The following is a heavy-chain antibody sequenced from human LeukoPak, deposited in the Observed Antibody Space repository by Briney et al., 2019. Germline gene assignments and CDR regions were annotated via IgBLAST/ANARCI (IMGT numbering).Heavy chain of an antibody. CDR2: IYYSGST. J-gene: IGHJ4*02. D-gene: IGHD6-13*01. CDR1: GGSMSSYY. CDR3: ARERMTAAGTDFDY. Sequence: SETLSLTCTVSGGSMSSYYWSWIRQPPGKGLEWIGYIYYSGSTNYNPSLKSRVTISLDTSKNQFSLKLSSVTAADTAVYYCARERMTAAGTDFDYWGQGTLVTVSS. V-gene: IGHV4-59*12.